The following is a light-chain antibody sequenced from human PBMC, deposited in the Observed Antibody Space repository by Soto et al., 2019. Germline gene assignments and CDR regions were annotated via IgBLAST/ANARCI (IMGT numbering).Light chain of an antibody. V-gene: IGKV1-39*01. CDR2: SAS. CDR1: QTISSY. J-gene: IGKJ2*01. Sequence: DIQMTQSPTSLSASVGDSVTISCRASQTISSYLNWYQQQPGKAPKLLIYSASNLQTGVPSRFSGSGFGTDYTLTISSLQPADFATYYCLPTFKPPLTFGQGTPVDI. CDR3: LPTFKPPLT.